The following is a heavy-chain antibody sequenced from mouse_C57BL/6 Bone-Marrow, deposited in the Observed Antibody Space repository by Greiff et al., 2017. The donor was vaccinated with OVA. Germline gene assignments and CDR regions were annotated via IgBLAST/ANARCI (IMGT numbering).Heavy chain of an antibody. Sequence: QVQLQQPGAELVKPGASVKLSCKASGYTFTSYWMHWVKQRPGQGLEWIGMIHPTSGSTNYNEKFKSKATLTADTSSNTAYLQLSSLTSEDTAVYYCTTPYYTSYWGQGTLVTVSA. CDR3: TTPYYTSY. CDR1: GYTFTSYW. D-gene: IGHD2-12*01. J-gene: IGHJ3*01. V-gene: IGHV1-64*01. CDR2: IHPTSGST.